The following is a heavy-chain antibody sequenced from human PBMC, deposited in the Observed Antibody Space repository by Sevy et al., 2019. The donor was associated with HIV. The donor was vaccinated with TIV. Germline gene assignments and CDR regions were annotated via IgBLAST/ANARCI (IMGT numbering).Heavy chain of an antibody. V-gene: IGHV3-23*01. CDR1: GFTFSSYW. Sequence: GGSLRLSCAASGFTFSSYWMHWVRQAPGKGLEWVSGLSGNGGSTNYADSVKGRFTISRDNSKNTLYLQMNSLRAEDTAIYYCAKDRVWELGDAFDIWGQGTMVTVSS. D-gene: IGHD1-26*01. CDR3: AKDRVWELGDAFDI. J-gene: IGHJ3*02. CDR2: LSGNGGST.